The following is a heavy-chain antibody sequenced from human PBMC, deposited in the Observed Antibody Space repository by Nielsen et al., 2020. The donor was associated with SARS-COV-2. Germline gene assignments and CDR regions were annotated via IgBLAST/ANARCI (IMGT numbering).Heavy chain of an antibody. CDR2: VSYDGSNQ. D-gene: IGHD1/OR15-1a*01. Sequence: LSLTCAASGFIFTSYGMHWVRQAPGKGLEWVAVVSYDGSNQQYGDSVKGRFTISRDNSKNTVSLQMNSLRAEDTAVYYCARDLSRDLTNVDYWGQGTLVTVSS. V-gene: IGHV3-30*03. CDR1: GFIFTSYG. J-gene: IGHJ4*02. CDR3: ARDLSRDLTNVDY.